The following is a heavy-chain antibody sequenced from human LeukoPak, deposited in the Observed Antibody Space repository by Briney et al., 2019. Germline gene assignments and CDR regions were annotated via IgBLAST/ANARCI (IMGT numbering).Heavy chain of an antibody. V-gene: IGHV3-74*01. CDR2: INSDGSST. J-gene: IGHJ3*02. D-gene: IGHD1-26*01. Sequence: GGPLRLSCAASGFTFSSYWMHWVRQAPGRGLVWVSRINSDGSSTSSADSVKGRFTVSRDNAKSTLYLQMNSLRAEDTAVYYCARVPKWEQLDAFDIWGQGTMVTVSS. CDR3: ARVPKWEQLDAFDI. CDR1: GFTFSSYW.